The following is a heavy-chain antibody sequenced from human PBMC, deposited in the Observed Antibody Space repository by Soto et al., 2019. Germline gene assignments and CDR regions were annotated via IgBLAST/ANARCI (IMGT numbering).Heavy chain of an antibody. CDR3: ARGGVVVVLIDDAFDI. J-gene: IGHJ3*02. CDR1: VDSVSSNSAA. V-gene: IGHV6-1*01. CDR2: TYYRSKWYN. Sequence: SQTLSLTCAISVDSVSSNSAAWNWIRQSPSRGLEWLGRTYYRSKWYNDYAVSVKSRITINPDTSKNQLSLQLNSVTPEDTAVYYCARGGVVVVLIDDAFDIWGQGTMVTVSS. D-gene: IGHD2-2*01.